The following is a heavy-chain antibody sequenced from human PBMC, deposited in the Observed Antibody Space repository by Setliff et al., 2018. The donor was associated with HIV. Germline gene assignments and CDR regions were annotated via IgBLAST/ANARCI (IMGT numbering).Heavy chain of an antibody. J-gene: IGHJ6*02. V-gene: IGHV1-3*01. CDR2: INAGNGNT. CDR3: ARDSAIVTTIIDHYYGMDV. Sequence: GASVKVSCKASGYTLTDYAIYWMRQAPGQRLEWLGWINAGNGNTEYSQNFQGRVTISRDTSASTAYMELSSLRSEDTAVYYCARDSAIVTTIIDHYYGMDVWGQGTTVTVSS. D-gene: IGHD5-12*01. CDR1: GYTLTDYA.